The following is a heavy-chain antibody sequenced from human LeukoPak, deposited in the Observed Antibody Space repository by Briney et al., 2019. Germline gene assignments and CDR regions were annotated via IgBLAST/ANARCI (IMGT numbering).Heavy chain of an antibody. J-gene: IGHJ4*02. V-gene: IGHV3-23*01. CDR2: ISGSGGST. D-gene: IGHD3-3*01. Sequence: GGSLRLSCAASGFTFSSYAMSWVRQAPGKGLEWVSAISGSGGSTYYADSVKGRFTISRDNSKNTLYLQMNSLRAEDTAVYYCAKGTRRYGVVKRFLVWGQGTLVTVSS. CDR3: AKGTRRYGVVKRFLV. CDR1: GFTFSSYA.